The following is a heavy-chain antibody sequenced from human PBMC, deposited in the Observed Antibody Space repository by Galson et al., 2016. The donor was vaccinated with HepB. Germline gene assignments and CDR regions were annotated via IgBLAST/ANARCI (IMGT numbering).Heavy chain of an antibody. J-gene: IGHJ4*02. Sequence: SLRLSCAASGFTLSSYRMHWVRQAPGKGLVWVSRINPAGSSIRYAEFVEGPVTNSRDNAKTTLYLQMNSLRVEDTAMYFCVRDWSPYSGSYHYNWGQGTLVAVSS. V-gene: IGHV3-74*01. CDR2: INPAGSSI. D-gene: IGHD1-26*01. CDR1: GFTLSSYR. CDR3: VRDWSPYSGSYHYN.